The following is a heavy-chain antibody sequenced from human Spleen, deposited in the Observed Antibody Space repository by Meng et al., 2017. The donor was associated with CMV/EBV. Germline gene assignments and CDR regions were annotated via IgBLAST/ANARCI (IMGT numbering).Heavy chain of an antibody. CDR2: INPKSGDT. J-gene: IGHJ5*02. Sequence: ASVKVSCKASGYTFTSYDINWVRQAPGQGLEWMGWINPKSGDTNYAQKFQGRVTMTRDTSISTAYMELSRLRSDDTAVYYCARDRSISGTTGWFDPWGQGTLVTVSS. CDR3: ARDRSISGTTGWFDP. CDR1: GYTFTSYD. D-gene: IGHD1-7*01. V-gene: IGHV1-2*02.